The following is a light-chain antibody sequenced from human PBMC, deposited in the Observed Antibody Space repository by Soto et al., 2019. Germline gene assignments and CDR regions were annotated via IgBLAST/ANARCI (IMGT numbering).Light chain of an antibody. CDR1: QSISSW. V-gene: IGKV1-5*03. CDR2: KAS. J-gene: IGKJ1*01. Sequence: DIQMTQSPSTLSASVGDRVTITCRASQSISSWLAWYQQKPGKAPKLLIYKASSLASGVPSRFSGSGSGAEFTLTISSLRTDDFATYYCQHYNSYWTFGQGTKVEIK. CDR3: QHYNSYWT.